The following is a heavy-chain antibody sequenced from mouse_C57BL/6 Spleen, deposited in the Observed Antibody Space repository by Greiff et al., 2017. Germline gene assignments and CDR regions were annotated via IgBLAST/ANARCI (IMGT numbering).Heavy chain of an antibody. CDR1: GYTFTSYW. CDR2: IDPSDSET. V-gene: IGHV1-52*01. J-gene: IGHJ2*01. Sequence: QVQLQQPGAELVRPGSSVKLSCKASGYTFTSYWMHWVQQRPIQGLEWIGNIDPSDSETYYTHMFKDMATLTVDKSSSTAYMQLSSLTSEDSAVYYCARVGPYYGNADDGGQGTTLTVSS. CDR3: ARVGPYYGNADD. D-gene: IGHD2-10*01.